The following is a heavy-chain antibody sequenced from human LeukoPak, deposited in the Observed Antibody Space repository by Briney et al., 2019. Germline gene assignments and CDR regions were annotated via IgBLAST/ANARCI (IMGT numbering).Heavy chain of an antibody. CDR2: IFYTGST. Sequence: SETLSLTCTISGYSISGGYYWGWIRQAPGKGLQWIGNIFYTGSTYYNPSLKSRLTISVDKSKNQFSLKLTSVTAADTAVYYCARWSGSYPPNYWGRGTLVTVSS. V-gene: IGHV4-38-2*02. J-gene: IGHJ4*02. CDR1: GYSISGGYY. CDR3: ARWSGSYPPNY. D-gene: IGHD3-10*01.